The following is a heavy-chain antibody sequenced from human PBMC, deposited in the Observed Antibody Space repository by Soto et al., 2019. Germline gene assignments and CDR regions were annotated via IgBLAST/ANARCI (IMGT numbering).Heavy chain of an antibody. D-gene: IGHD2-8*01. CDR1: GYTFTGNY. J-gene: IGHJ5*02. V-gene: IGHV1-2*04. Sequence: QVQLVQSGAEVKKPGASVKVSCEATGYTFTGNYLHWVRQAPGQGLEWMGWIHPHSGATKYALNFKGSVTMTRNTSISTAYLDLSSLNSNDAAVYYCVREGVGPTYGWFDPWGQGTLVTVSS. CDR2: IHPHSGAT. CDR3: VREGVGPTYGWFDP.